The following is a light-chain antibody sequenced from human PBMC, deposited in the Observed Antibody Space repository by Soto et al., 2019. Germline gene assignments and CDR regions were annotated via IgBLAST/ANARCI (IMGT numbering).Light chain of an antibody. Sequence: DIQMTQSPSSLSASVGDRVTITCQASQDISNYLNRYQKKAGKAPKLLIYDAANLERGVPSRFRGSGSDAYFTFTISSQQPEDIATYYCQQYDNLPLTFGGGTKVEIK. CDR2: DAA. V-gene: IGKV1-33*01. CDR1: QDISNY. J-gene: IGKJ4*01. CDR3: QQYDNLPLT.